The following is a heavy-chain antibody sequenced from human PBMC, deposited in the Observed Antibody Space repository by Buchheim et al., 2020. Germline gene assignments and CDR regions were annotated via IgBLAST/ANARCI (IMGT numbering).Heavy chain of an antibody. V-gene: IGHV3-21*01. J-gene: IGHJ4*02. Sequence: EVQVMESGGGLVKPGGSLRLSCAASGFTFSSYSMNWVRQAPGKGLEWVSSISSSSGYIYYADSVKGRFTISRDNAKTSPYLQMNSLRAEDTAVYYCARDRGQQWLLDYWGQGTL. D-gene: IGHD6-19*01. CDR3: ARDRGQQWLLDY. CDR2: ISSSSGYI. CDR1: GFTFSSYS.